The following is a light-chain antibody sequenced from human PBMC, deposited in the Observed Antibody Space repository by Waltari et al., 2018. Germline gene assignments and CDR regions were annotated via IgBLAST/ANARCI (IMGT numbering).Light chain of an antibody. Sequence: DIQMTQSPSTLSASVGDRVTITCRASQSMISWLAWYQQKPGKAPKLLIYKASSLESGVPSRFSGSGSGTEFTLTISSLQPDDFATYYCQQYNSYSLYTFGQGTKLEIK. J-gene: IGKJ2*01. CDR2: KAS. CDR3: QQYNSYSLYT. CDR1: QSMISW. V-gene: IGKV1-5*03.